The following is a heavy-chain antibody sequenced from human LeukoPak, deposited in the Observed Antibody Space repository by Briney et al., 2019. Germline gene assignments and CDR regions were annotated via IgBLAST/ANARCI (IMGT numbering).Heavy chain of an antibody. D-gene: IGHD3-10*01. V-gene: IGHV3-7*04. CDR1: GFTFSSYW. J-gene: IGHJ4*02. Sequence: PGGSLRLSCAPSGFTFSSYWMSWVRQAPGKGLERVANIKQDGSEKYYVDSVKGRFTISRHNAKNSLYLQMNSLRAEDTAVYYCASDREYYYGSGSFDYWGQGTLVTVSS. CDR2: IKQDGSEK. CDR3: ASDREYYYGSGSFDY.